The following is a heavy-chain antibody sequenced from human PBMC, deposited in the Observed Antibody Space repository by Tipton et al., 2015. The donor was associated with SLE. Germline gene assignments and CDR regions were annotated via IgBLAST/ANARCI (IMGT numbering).Heavy chain of an antibody. D-gene: IGHD6-13*01. CDR3: ARHSSSWNAFNL. CDR1: GFSFSNYG. CDR2: IRYDGSNK. J-gene: IGHJ3*01. V-gene: IGHV3-30*02. Sequence: GSLRLSCEASGFSFSNYGIHWVRQAPGKGLEWVAFIRYDGSNKYYADSVKGRFTISRDNSKNTLWLQMNSLRVEDTAVYYCARHSSSWNAFNLWGQGTMVTVSS.